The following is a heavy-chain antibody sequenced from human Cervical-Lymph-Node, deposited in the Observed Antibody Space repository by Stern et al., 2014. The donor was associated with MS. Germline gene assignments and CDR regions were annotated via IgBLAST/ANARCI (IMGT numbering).Heavy chain of an antibody. D-gene: IGHD3-3*01. V-gene: IGHV3-53*01. CDR3: ARTTYYDFWSGYGMDV. CDR1: GFTVSSNY. J-gene: IGHJ6*02. Sequence: EVQLVESGGGLIQPGGSLRLSCAASGFTVSSNYMSWVRQAPGKGLEWVSVIYSGGTTYYADSVKGRFTISRDNSKNTLYLQMNSLRAEDTAVYYCARTTYYDFWSGYGMDVWGQGTTVTVSS. CDR2: IYSGGTT.